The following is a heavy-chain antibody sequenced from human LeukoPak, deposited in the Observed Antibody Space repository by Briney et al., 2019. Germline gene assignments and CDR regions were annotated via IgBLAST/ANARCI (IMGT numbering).Heavy chain of an antibody. CDR2: IYHSGSA. Sequence: SETLSLTCTVSGYSISSGYYWGWIRQPPGKGLEWIGSIYHSGSAYYNPSLKSRVTISVDTSRNQFSLKLSSVTAADTAVYYCARRGSSWPNFDYWGRGTLVTVPS. V-gene: IGHV4-38-2*02. D-gene: IGHD6-13*01. CDR1: GYSISSGYY. J-gene: IGHJ4*02. CDR3: ARRGSSWPNFDY.